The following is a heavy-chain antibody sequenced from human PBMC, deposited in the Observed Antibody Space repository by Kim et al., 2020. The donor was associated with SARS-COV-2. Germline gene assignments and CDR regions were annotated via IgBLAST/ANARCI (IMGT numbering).Heavy chain of an antibody. D-gene: IGHD1-26*01. J-gene: IGHJ4*02. V-gene: IGHV4-59*09. CDR3: ARGDSGSYGLADY. Sequence: CNPSRQSRGTISVDTSKTPFSLKLSSVTAADTAVYYCARGDSGSYGLADYWGQGTLVTVSS.